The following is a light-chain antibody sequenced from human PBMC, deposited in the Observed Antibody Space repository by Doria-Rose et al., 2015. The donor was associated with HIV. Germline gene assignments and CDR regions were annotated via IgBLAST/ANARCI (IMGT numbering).Light chain of an antibody. CDR3: QHYGSSRIT. CDR1: QSVSSAY. Sequence: TQSPGTLSLSPGERATLSCRASQSVSSAYLAWYQQKPGQAPRLLICGASSRATGIPDRFSGSGSGTDFTLTISRLEPEDFAVYYCQHYGSSRITVGQGKRLEIK. J-gene: IGKJ5*01. V-gene: IGKV3-20*01. CDR2: GAS.